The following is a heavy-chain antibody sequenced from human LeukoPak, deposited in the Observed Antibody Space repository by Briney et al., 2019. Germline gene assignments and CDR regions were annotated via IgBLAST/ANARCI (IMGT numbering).Heavy chain of an antibody. CDR3: ARDLSYYNILTGYYPHYVDY. V-gene: IGHV3-21*01. J-gene: IGHJ4*02. D-gene: IGHD3-9*01. Sequence: GGSLRLSCAASGFTFSSYSMNWVRQAPGEGLEWVSSISSSSSYIYYADSVKGRFTIPRDNAKNSLYLQMNSLKAEDTAVYYCARDLSYYNILTGYYPHYVDYWGQGTLVTVSS. CDR2: ISSSSSYI. CDR1: GFTFSSYS.